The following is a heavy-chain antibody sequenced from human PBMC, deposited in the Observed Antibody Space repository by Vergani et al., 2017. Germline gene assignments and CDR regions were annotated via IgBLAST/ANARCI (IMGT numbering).Heavy chain of an antibody. Sequence: QVQLVQSGAEVKKPGASVKVSCKASGYTFTSYYMHWVRQAPGQGLEWMGTINPSGGSTSYAQKFQGRVTMTRDTSTSTVYMELSSLRSEDTAVYYCARARHSRAVDYWGQGTLVTVSS. CDR3: ARARHSRAVDY. D-gene: IGHD6-13*01. J-gene: IGHJ4*02. V-gene: IGHV1-46*03. CDR1: GYTFTSYY. CDR2: INPSGGST.